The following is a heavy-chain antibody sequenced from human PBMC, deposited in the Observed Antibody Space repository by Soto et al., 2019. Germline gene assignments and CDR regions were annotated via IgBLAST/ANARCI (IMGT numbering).Heavy chain of an antibody. V-gene: IGHV4-39*02. CDR2: FYYDGRT. J-gene: IGHJ4*02. D-gene: IGHD2-21*01. Sequence: PSETLSLTCIASGASFSDANYYWVWIRQPPGEGLEWIGSFYYDGRTYYNASLKSRVTISVDTSKNHFSLMLTSVTAADTAVYYCARRSHIVVAATWGQGTLVTVSS. CDR3: ARRSHIVVAAT. CDR1: GASFSDANYY.